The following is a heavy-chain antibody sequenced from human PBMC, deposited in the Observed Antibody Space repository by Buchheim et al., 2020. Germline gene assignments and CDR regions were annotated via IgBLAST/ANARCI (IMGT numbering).Heavy chain of an antibody. CDR2: IYRGGST. D-gene: IGHD2-2*01. J-gene: IGHJ6*02. Sequence: EVQLVESGGGLVQPGGSLRLSCAASGFTVSSNYMSWVRQAPGKGLKWASVIYRGGSTYYADSVKGRFTISRDNSKNTLNLQMNSLRAEDTAVYYCAKAVVVPARGLYYYYYGMDVWGQGTT. CDR1: GFTVSSNY. CDR3: AKAVVVPARGLYYYYYGMDV. V-gene: IGHV3-66*02.